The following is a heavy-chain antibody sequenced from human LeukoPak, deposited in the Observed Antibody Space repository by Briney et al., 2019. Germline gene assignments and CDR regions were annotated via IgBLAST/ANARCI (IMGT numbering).Heavy chain of an antibody. CDR3: ARLSPGYFDWLEP. V-gene: IGHV4-31*03. CDR2: IYYSGST. Sequence: PSQTLSLTCTVSGGSISSGGYYWSWIRQHPGKGLEWIGYIYYSGSTYYNPSLKSRVTISVDTSKNQSSLKLSSVTAADTAVYYCARLSPGYFDWLEPWGQGTLVTVSS. CDR1: GGSISSGGYY. J-gene: IGHJ5*02. D-gene: IGHD3-9*01.